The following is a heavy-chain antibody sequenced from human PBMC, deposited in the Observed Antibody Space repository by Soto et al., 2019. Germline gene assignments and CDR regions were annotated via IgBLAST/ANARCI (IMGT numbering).Heavy chain of an antibody. CDR1: GGSISSGGYY. J-gene: IGHJ4*02. CDR3: ARDDAPTAPSFFAS. D-gene: IGHD2-21*02. V-gene: IGHV4-31*03. Sequence: SETLSLTCTVSGGSISSGGYYWSWIRQHPGKGLEWIGYIYHSGTTYYNPSLKSRVTISVDTSKNQFSLKLTSVTAADTAVYYCARDDAPTAPSFFASGGQGALVTVSS. CDR2: IYHSGTT.